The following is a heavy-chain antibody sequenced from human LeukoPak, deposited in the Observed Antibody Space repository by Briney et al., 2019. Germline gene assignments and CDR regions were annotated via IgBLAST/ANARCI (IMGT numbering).Heavy chain of an antibody. Sequence: SETLSLTCTVSGGSISSSSYYWGWIRQPPGKGLEWIGSIYYSGSTYYNPSLKSRVTISVDTPKNQFSLKLSSVTAADTAVYYCARVHYDYVWGSGYYFDYWGQGTLVTVSS. J-gene: IGHJ4*02. CDR2: IYYSGST. D-gene: IGHD3-16*01. CDR3: ARVHYDYVWGSGYYFDY. V-gene: IGHV4-39*07. CDR1: GGSISSSSYY.